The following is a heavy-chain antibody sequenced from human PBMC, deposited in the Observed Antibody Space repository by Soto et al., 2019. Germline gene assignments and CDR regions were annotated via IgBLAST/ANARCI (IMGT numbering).Heavy chain of an antibody. CDR1: GFTFSAYW. CDR3: TRGHYYGMDV. CDR2: TNTDGTAT. J-gene: IGHJ6*02. Sequence: EVQLVESGGGLVQPGGSLRLSCAASGFTFSAYWMHWVRQAPGKGLVWVSRTNTDGTATTYADSVEGRFTISRDNAKNMLYLQMNSLRAEDTAVNYCTRGHYYGMDVWGQGTTVTVSS. V-gene: IGHV3-74*03.